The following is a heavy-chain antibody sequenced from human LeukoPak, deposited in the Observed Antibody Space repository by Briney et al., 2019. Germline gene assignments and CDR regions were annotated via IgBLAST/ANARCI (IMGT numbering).Heavy chain of an antibody. V-gene: IGHV4-59*11. D-gene: IGHD3-10*01. CDR2: IYHNGIT. J-gene: IGHJ4*02. Sequence: SETLSLTCNVSGVSISTHYWSWIRQSPGKGLEWIGYIYHNGITNYSPSLKSRVTISIDTSKNEFSLKLTSVIAADTAVYFCAREANYYGSGSYFEGTFDYWGQGSLVTVSS. CDR3: AREANYYGSGSYFEGTFDY. CDR1: GVSISTHY.